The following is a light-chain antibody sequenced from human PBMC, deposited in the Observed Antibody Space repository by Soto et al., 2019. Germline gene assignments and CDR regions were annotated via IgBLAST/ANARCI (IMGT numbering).Light chain of an antibody. J-gene: IGKJ1*01. CDR2: GAS. V-gene: IGKV3-15*01. CDR1: QSLSSN. Sequence: EIVMTQSPATLSVSPGERATLSCRASQSLSSNLAWYQQKPGQAPRLLIYGASTRATGIPARFSGSGSGTEFTLTISSLQSEDFALYYCQQYNNWPRTFGQGTKV. CDR3: QQYNNWPRT.